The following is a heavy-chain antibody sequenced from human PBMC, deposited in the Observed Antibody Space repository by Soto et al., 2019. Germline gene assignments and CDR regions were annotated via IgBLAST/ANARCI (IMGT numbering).Heavy chain of an antibody. CDR2: IIPIFGTA. D-gene: IGHD2-15*01. Sequence: SVKVSCKASGCTFSSYAISWVRQAPGQGLEWMGGIIPIFGTANYAQKFQGRVTITADKSTSTAYMELSSLRSEDTAVYYCARGHFGYCSGGSCYSKFDYWGQGTLVTVSS. J-gene: IGHJ4*02. CDR3: ARGHFGYCSGGSCYSKFDY. V-gene: IGHV1-69*06. CDR1: GCTFSSYA.